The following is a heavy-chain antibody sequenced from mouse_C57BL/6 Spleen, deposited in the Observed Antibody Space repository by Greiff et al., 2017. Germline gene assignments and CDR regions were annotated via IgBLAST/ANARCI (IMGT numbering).Heavy chain of an antibody. V-gene: IGHV1-18*01. CDR3: ARKGATVVATPFAY. D-gene: IGHD1-1*01. CDR2: ITPNNGGT. CDR1: GYTFTDYN. Sequence: EVQLQQSGPELVKPGASVKIPCKASGYTFTDYNMDWVKQSHGKSLEWIGDITPNNGGTIYNQKFKGKATLTVDKSSSTAYMELRSLTSEDTAVYDCARKGATVVATPFAYWGQGTLVTVSA. J-gene: IGHJ3*01.